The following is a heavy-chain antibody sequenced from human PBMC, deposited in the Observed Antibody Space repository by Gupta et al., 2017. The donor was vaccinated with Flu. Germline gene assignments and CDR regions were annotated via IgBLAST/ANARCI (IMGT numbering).Heavy chain of an antibody. D-gene: IGHD5-18*01. Sequence: EVQLVESGGGLGQPGGSLSLSCAASGFTLSNHEMNWVRQAPGKGLEWVSFISRSGQTTYYEDSVKGRFTIARDNAKNSLSLQMNSLRDEDTAVYYCVRDAYTAAPPAFDYWGQGTLVAVSS. J-gene: IGHJ4*02. CDR2: ISRSGQTT. CDR3: VRDAYTAAPPAFDY. V-gene: IGHV3-48*03. CDR1: GFTLSNHE.